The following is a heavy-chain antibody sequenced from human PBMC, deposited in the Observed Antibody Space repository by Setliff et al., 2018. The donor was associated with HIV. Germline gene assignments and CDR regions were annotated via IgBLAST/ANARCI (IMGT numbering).Heavy chain of an antibody. Sequence: PSETLSLTCAVYGGSFSGSSWSWIRQPPGRGLEWIGEISHSGTANYNPSLKSRVTISIRTSKNQFSLKLSSVTAADTAVYYCARESPHGGDYILTTYYMDVWGKGTTVTVSS. CDR2: ISHSGTA. D-gene: IGHD4-17*01. CDR3: ARESPHGGDYILTTYYMDV. J-gene: IGHJ6*03. V-gene: IGHV4-34*01. CDR1: GGSFSGSS.